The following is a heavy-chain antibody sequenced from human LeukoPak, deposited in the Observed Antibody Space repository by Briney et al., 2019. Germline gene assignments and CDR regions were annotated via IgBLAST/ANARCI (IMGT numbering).Heavy chain of an antibody. Sequence: SQTLSLTCAVSGGSISSGGYSWSWIRQPPGKGLEWIGYIYHSGSTYYNPSLKSRVTISVDRSKNQFSLKLSSVTAADTAVYCCAGTRPAYCGGDCYSGAFDIWGQGTMVTVSS. J-gene: IGHJ3*02. CDR2: IYHSGST. D-gene: IGHD2-21*02. V-gene: IGHV4-30-2*01. CDR1: GGSISSGGYS. CDR3: AGTRPAYCGGDCYSGAFDI.